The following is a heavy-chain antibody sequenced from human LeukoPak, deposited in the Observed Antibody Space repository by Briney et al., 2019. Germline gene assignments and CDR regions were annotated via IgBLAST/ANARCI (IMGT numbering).Heavy chain of an antibody. J-gene: IGHJ4*02. D-gene: IGHD3-3*01. Sequence: SETLSLTCSVSGDSITYFYWSWIRQAAGKGLEWIGRISSSGSTDYNASLKSRVTMSVDTSKNQLSLKVISVTAADTAMYYCARSWGYDFWSGNLLDYWGQGTLVTVSS. V-gene: IGHV4-4*07. CDR1: GDSITYFY. CDR3: ARSWGYDFWSGNLLDY. CDR2: ISSSGST.